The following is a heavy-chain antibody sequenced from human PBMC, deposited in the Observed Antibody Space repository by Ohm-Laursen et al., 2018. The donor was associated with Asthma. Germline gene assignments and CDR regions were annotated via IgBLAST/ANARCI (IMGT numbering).Heavy chain of an antibody. CDR3: ARDPNYGDYVYYFDY. CDR2: ISYDGVNK. CDR1: GYTFSRYS. V-gene: IGHV3-30*03. D-gene: IGHD4-17*01. Sequence: SLRLSCAAPGYTFSRYSMHWVRQAPGEGLEWVAVISYDGVNKYYADSVKGRFTISRDNSKNTLYLQMTSLRAEDTAVYYCARDPNYGDYVYYFDYWGQGTLVTVSS. J-gene: IGHJ4*02.